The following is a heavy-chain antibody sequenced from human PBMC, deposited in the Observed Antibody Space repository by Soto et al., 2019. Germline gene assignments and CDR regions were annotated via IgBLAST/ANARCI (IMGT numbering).Heavy chain of an antibody. CDR3: AHIPNYYQYDWFDP. Sequence: QITLKESGPTLEKPTQTLTLTCTFCGFSLTTRGVGVGWIRQPPGKALECLALIYWDDDKRYSPSLQSRLSITKDTSKNQVVLTMTNVDPVDTATYYCAHIPNYYQYDWFDPWGQGTLVSVSS. CDR2: IYWDDDK. D-gene: IGHD3-16*01. V-gene: IGHV2-5*02. CDR1: GFSLTTRGVG. J-gene: IGHJ5*02.